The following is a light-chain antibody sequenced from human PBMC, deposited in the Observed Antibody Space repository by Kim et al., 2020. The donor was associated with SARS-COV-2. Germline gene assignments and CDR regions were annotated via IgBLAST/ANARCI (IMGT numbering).Light chain of an antibody. CDR1: QSVTTY. J-gene: IGKJ5*01. Sequence: SPGERGTLSCRASQSVTTYLAWYQQKPGQAPRLLIYDASSRATTIPDRFSGSGSGTDFTLTISRLEPEDFAVYFCQQYGNFPITFGQGTRLEIK. V-gene: IGKV3-20*01. CDR3: QQYGNFPIT. CDR2: DAS.